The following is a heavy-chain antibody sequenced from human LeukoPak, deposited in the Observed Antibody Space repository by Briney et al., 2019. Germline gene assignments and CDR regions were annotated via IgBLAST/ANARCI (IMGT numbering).Heavy chain of an antibody. J-gene: IGHJ6*03. CDR3: ARDHYDILTGSRDYYYYMDV. CDR2: IIPIFGTA. D-gene: IGHD3-9*01. CDR1: GGTFSSYA. Sequence: GASVKVSCKASGGTFSSYAISWLRQAPGQGLEWMGGIIPIFGTANYAQKFQGRVTITTDESTSTAYMELSSLRSEDTAVSYCARDHYDILTGSRDYYYYMDVWGKGTTVTVSS. V-gene: IGHV1-69*05.